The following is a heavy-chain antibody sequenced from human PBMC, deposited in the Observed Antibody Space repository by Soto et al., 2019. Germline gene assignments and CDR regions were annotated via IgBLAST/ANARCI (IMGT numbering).Heavy chain of an antibody. J-gene: IGHJ5*02. CDR1: GGSFSGYY. Sequence: QVQLQQWGAGLLKPSETLSLTCAVYGGSFSGYYWSWIRQPPGKGLEWIGEINHSGSTNYNPSLKSRVTISVDTSKNHFSLKLSSVTAADTAVYYCASRLRWYRNWFDPWGQGTLVTVSS. V-gene: IGHV4-34*01. D-gene: IGHD4-17*01. CDR2: INHSGST. CDR3: ASRLRWYRNWFDP.